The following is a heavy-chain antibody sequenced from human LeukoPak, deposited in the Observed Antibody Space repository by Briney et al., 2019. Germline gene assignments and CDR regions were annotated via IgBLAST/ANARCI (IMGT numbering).Heavy chain of an antibody. V-gene: IGHV3-66*01. CDR2: IYSGGST. Sequence: GGSLRLSCAASGFTVSSNYMSWVRQAPGKGLEWVSVIYSGGSTYYADSVKGRFTISRDNSKNTVYLQMNSLRAEDTAVYYCVRGPDYYDSSGSFDYWGQGTLVTVSS. CDR3: VRGPDYYDSSGSFDY. CDR1: GFTVSSNY. J-gene: IGHJ4*02. D-gene: IGHD3-22*01.